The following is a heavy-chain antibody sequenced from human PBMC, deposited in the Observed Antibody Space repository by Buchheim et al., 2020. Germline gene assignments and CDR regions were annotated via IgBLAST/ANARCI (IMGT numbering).Heavy chain of an antibody. V-gene: IGHV4-30-2*01. CDR3: ARGLMAVAGDYGMDV. CDR2: IFLSGST. D-gene: IGHD6-19*01. J-gene: IGHJ6*02. Sequence: QLQLQESGSGLVKPSQTLSLTCDVSGGSIRSGGYSWSWIRQPPGKGLEWIGYIFLSGSTSYNPSLKSRVSISVDRAKNQFSLKLSSVTAADTAVYYCARGLMAVAGDYGMDVWGQGTT. CDR1: GGSIRSGGYS.